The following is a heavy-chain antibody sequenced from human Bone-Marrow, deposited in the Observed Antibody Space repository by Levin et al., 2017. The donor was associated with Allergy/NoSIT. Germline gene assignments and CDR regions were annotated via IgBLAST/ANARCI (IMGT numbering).Heavy chain of an antibody. D-gene: IGHD1-1*01. CDR2: IYPGDSDT. CDR1: GYSFTTNW. J-gene: IGHJ4*02. Sequence: GGSLRLSCKGSGYSFTTNWIAWVRQMPGKGLEWMGIIYPGDSDTKYSPSFRGQVTISVEKSSNTAYLQWSSLKTSDTAMYYCARQGGVGTAVDYWGQGTLVSVSS. V-gene: IGHV5-51*01. CDR3: ARQGGVGTAVDY.